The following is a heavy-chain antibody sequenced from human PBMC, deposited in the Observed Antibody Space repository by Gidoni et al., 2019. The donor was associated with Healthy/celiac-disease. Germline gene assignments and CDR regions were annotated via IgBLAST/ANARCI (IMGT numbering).Heavy chain of an antibody. V-gene: IGHV3-23*01. CDR3: AKDWGPSGSYATNWFDP. J-gene: IGHJ5*02. CDR1: GSTFSRYA. D-gene: IGHD1-26*01. Sequence: EVQLLESGGGLVQPGGSLILSCAVSGSTFSRYAMSWVRQAPGKGLEWVSAISGSGGSTYYADSVKGRCTISRDNSKNTLYLQMNSLRAEDTAVYYCAKDWGPSGSYATNWFDPWGQGTLVTVSS. CDR2: ISGSGGST.